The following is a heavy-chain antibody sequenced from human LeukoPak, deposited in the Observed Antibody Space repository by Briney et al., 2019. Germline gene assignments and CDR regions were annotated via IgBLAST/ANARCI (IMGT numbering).Heavy chain of an antibody. CDR3: ARDRASTIDY. V-gene: IGHV1-2*02. CDR1: GYTFTGYY. J-gene: IGHJ4*02. CDR2: INPNSGGT. Sequence: ASVKVSCKASGYTFTGYYMHWVRQAPGQGLEWMGWINPNSGGTNYARKFQGRVTMTRDTSISTAYMELSRLRSDDTAVYYCARDRASTIDYWGQGTLVTVSS. D-gene: IGHD2/OR15-2a*01.